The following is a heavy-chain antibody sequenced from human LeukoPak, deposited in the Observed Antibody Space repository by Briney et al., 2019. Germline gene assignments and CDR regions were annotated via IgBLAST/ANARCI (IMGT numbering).Heavy chain of an antibody. CDR2: ISAYNGNT. V-gene: IGHV1-18*01. D-gene: IGHD6-13*01. Sequence: ASVKVSCKASGCTFSSYGLSWVRQAPGQGLEWMGWISAYNGNTNYAQKFQGRVTVITDTSTSTAYMELRSLRCDDTAVYYCARASYSSGWYGEDYWGQGTLVTVSS. CDR3: ARASYSSGWYGEDY. J-gene: IGHJ4*02. CDR1: GCTFSSYG.